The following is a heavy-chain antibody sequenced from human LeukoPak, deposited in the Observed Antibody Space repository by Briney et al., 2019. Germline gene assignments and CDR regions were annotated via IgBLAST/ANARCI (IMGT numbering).Heavy chain of an antibody. CDR1: GGSISSSSYY. Sequence: PSETLSLTCTVSGGSISSSSYYWSWIRQPPGKGLEWIGNIYYRGSTYYNPSLKSRVTISIDTSKNQFSLNLSSVTAADTAVYYCARRGSGWYNEYFQHWGQGTLVTVSS. CDR2: IYYRGST. CDR3: ARRGSGWYNEYFQH. D-gene: IGHD6-19*01. J-gene: IGHJ1*01. V-gene: IGHV4-39*07.